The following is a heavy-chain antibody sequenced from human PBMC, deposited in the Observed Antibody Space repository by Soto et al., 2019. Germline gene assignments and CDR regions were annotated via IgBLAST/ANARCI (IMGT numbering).Heavy chain of an antibody. V-gene: IGHV4-39*07. CDR1: GDSISSPNFS. CDR3: AREIPRDGYNFGSGGMDV. Sequence: SETLSLTCSVSGDSISSPNFSWDWIRQRPGKRLEWIGTIYYTGSLYFNPSLKSRVTISLDTSKNQFSLRLSSVTAADTAVYYCAREIPRDGYNFGSGGMDVWGQGTTVTVSS. CDR2: IYYTGSL. D-gene: IGHD5-12*01. J-gene: IGHJ6*02.